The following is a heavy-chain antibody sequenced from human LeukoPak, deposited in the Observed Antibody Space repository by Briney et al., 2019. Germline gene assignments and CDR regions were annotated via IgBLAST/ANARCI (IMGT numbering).Heavy chain of an antibody. J-gene: IGHJ5*02. CDR3: ARQVGATTLIDT. CDR1: GGSIGSRNHY. Sequence: SETLSLACTVSGGSIGSRNHYWGWIRQPPGKGLEWMASVYVIGTNYSNPSLKSRVTVSVDTSKNQLSLKLTSVTAADTALYYCARQVGATTLIDTWGQGTLVTVSS. V-gene: IGHV4-39*01. CDR2: VYVIGTN. D-gene: IGHD1-26*01.